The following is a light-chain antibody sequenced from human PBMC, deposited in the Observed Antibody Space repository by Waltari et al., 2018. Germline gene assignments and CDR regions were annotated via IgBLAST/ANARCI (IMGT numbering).Light chain of an antibody. V-gene: IGLV1-44*01. Sequence: QSVLTQPPSASGTPGQGVSISCSGSRSTIGSNIVQWYQQLPGTAPKLLICNNNQRPAGVPDRFSGSKSGTSASLAISGLQSEDEAEYFCAAWDERLSGWVFGGGTKLTVL. CDR1: RSTIGSNI. CDR2: NNN. J-gene: IGLJ3*02. CDR3: AAWDERLSGWV.